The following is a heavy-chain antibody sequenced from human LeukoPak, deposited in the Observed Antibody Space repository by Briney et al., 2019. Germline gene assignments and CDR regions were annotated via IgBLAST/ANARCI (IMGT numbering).Heavy chain of an antibody. J-gene: IGHJ4*02. CDR3: GRQSGEFTPFEF. V-gene: IGHV4-39*01. D-gene: IGHD2-15*01. Sequence: SETLSLTCSVSGGSIGRSSNYWGWIRQPPGKGLEWIGSIHYSASTFYNPSLKSRVTVSVDTSRTHFSLRLSSVTAADTAVYYCGRQSGEFTPFEFWGQGIPVTVSS. CDR1: GGSIGRSSNY. CDR2: IHYSAST.